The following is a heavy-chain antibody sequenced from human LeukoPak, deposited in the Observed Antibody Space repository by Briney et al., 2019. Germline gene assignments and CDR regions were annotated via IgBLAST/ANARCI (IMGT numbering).Heavy chain of an antibody. J-gene: IGHJ4*02. Sequence: SETLSLTCTVSGGSINSYYWSWIRQPAGKGLEWIGRIYSSGSTNYNPSLKSRVSMSVDTSKNQFSLKLTSVTAADTAVYYCARGGKATVVTMWGQGIWSPSPQ. CDR2: IYSSGST. V-gene: IGHV4-4*07. CDR1: GGSINSYY. CDR3: ARGGKATVVTM. D-gene: IGHD4-23*01.